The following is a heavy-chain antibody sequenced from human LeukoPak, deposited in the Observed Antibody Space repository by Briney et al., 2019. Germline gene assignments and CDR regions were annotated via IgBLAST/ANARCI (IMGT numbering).Heavy chain of an antibody. CDR1: EFTFSSYA. Sequence: GGSLRLSCAASEFTFSSYAMQWVRQAPGKGLEWVSGINVSGGSTWYADSVKGRFTISRDNSKNTLYLQMNSLRAEDTAVYYCAKYVSAKGPPYALDVWGQGATVTVSS. D-gene: IGHD2/OR15-2a*01. J-gene: IGHJ6*02. V-gene: IGHV3-23*01. CDR2: INVSGGST. CDR3: AKYVSAKGPPYALDV.